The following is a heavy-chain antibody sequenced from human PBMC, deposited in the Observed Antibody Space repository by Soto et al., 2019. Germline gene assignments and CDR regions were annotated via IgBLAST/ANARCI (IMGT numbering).Heavy chain of an antibody. V-gene: IGHV4-59*02. CDR1: GGSVSDNY. J-gene: IGHJ5*02. D-gene: IGHD6-13*01. CDR2: IHYRGVI. CDR3: ARETFIAAAAGYNWFDP. Sequence: SETLSLTCIVAGGSVSDNYRSWVRQAPGKGLEWIGYIHYRGVINYNPSLKSRVTMSVDPSKSQFSLKLSSVTAADTAVYYCARETFIAAAAGYNWFDPWGQGTLVTVSS.